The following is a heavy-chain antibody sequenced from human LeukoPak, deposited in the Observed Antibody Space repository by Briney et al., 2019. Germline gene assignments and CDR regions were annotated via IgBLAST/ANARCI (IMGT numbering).Heavy chain of an antibody. CDR1: GGSFSGYY. CDR2: MNPSGST. CDR3: ARGRQDVTMIVVVMTAVSYYLDV. J-gene: IGHJ6*03. Sequence: PSETLSLTCAVYGGSFSGYYWTWLRQTPGKGLEWIGEMNPSGSTNYNPSLKSRVTISVDKSKNPFSLKLSPVTAADTAVYYGARGRQDVTMIVVVMTAVSYYLDVWGKGTTVTVS. V-gene: IGHV4-34*01. D-gene: IGHD3-22*01.